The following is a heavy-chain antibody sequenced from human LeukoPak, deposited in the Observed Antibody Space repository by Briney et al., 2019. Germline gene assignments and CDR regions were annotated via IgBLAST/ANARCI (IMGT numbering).Heavy chain of an antibody. D-gene: IGHD1-26*01. J-gene: IGHJ4*02. V-gene: IGHV3-15*01. CDR3: TTLGWEWELLFDY. CDR1: GFTFSNAW. Sequence: GGSLRLSCAASGFTFSNAWMSWVRQAPGKGLEWVGRIKSKTDGGTTDYAAPVKGRFTISRDDSKNTLYLQMNSLKTEDTAVYYCTTLGWEWELLFDYWGQGTLVTVSS. CDR2: IKSKTDGGTT.